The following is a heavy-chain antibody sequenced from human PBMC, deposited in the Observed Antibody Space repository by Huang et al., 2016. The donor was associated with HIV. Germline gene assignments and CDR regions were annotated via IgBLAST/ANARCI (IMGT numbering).Heavy chain of an antibody. CDR2: LLPVFDLP. J-gene: IGHJ4*02. V-gene: IGHV1-69*13. D-gene: IGHD4-4*01. CDR3: ARGSLEYSVSSSLDY. CDR1: GGPFRSYS. Sequence: QVQLLQSGAEVKKPGSSVKVSCKASGGPFRSYSIAWVRQAPGQGLEWMASLLPVFDLPNYAQKLQGRVRVTADESTSTVYMELRDLRPDDTAVYFCARGSLEYSVSSSLDYWGQGTHVTVSS.